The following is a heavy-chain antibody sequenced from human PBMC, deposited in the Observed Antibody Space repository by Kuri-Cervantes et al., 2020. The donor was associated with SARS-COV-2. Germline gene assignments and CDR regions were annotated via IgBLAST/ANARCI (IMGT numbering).Heavy chain of an antibody. CDR2: INHSGST. Sequence: GSLRLSCAVYGGSFSGYYWSWIRQPPGKGLEWIGEINHSGSTNYNPSLKSRVTISVDTSKNQFSLKLSSVTAADTAVYYCARHSKVLRFLEWLLDWGQGTLVTVSS. J-gene: IGHJ4*02. D-gene: IGHD3-3*01. CDR1: GGSFSGYY. CDR3: ARHSKVLRFLEWLLD. V-gene: IGHV4-34*01.